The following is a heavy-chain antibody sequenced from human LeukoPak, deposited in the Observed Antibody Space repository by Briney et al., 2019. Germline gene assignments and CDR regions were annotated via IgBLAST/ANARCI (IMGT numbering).Heavy chain of an antibody. D-gene: IGHD4-17*01. Sequence: PGESLRLSCAASGFTFSDYYMSWIRQPPGKGLEWVSYINSSGSTIYYPGSVKGRFTISRDNAKNSLYLQMNRLRAEDTAAYYCARDRRWTTVIIDGFDIWGQGRRVTVSS. V-gene: IGHV3-11*04. J-gene: IGHJ3*02. CDR1: GFTFSDYY. CDR2: INSSGSTI. CDR3: ARDRRWTTVIIDGFDI.